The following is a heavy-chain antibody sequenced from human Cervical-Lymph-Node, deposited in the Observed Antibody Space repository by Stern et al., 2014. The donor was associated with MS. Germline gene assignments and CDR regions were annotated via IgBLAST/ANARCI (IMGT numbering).Heavy chain of an antibody. CDR2: FDPEHGET. Sequence: QVPLVQSGAEVKKPGASVTVSCKVSGYTLSEISMHWVRQAPGKGHEWMGGFDPEHGETRYAQKFQGRVTMAEDRSTDTAYMELSSLRSEDTAVYYCATHRGRVTYYYGMDVWGQGTTVTVSS. CDR3: ATHRGRVTYYYGMDV. J-gene: IGHJ6*02. CDR1: GYTLSEIS. V-gene: IGHV1-24*01. D-gene: IGHD2-21*02.